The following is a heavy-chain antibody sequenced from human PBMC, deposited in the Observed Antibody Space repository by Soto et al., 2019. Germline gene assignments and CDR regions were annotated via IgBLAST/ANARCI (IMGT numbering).Heavy chain of an antibody. CDR3: AREDIQDIVVVVVAPEGLGY. Sequence: QVQLVQSGAEVTKPGASVKVSCKASGYTFTSYGISWVRQAPGQGLEWMGRISGYNGNSNYAQNLQGRVTMTTDTSTSKAYMELRSLRSDDTAVYYCAREDIQDIVVVVVAPEGLGYWGQGTLVTVSS. J-gene: IGHJ4*02. CDR2: ISGYNGNS. V-gene: IGHV1-18*01. D-gene: IGHD2-15*01. CDR1: GYTFTSYG.